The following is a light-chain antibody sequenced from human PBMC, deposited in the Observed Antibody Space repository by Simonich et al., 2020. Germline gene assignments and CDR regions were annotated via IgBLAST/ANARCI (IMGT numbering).Light chain of an antibody. CDR3: QQYYSTPWT. CDR2: CAA. Sequence: DIVMTQSPDSLAVSLGERATINCKSSQSVLYSSNNKNYLAWYQQKPGQPPKLLIYCAATRESGVPDRFSGSGSGTDFTLTICSLQAEDVAVYYCQQYYSTPWTFGQGTNVEIK. V-gene: IGKV4-1*01. J-gene: IGKJ1*01. CDR1: QSVLYSSNNKNY.